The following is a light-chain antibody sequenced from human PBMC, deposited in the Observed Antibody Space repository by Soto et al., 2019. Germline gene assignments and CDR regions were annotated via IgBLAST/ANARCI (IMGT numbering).Light chain of an antibody. V-gene: IGLV1-40*01. Sequence: QSVLTQPPSVSGAPGQRVTISCTGSSSNIGAGYDVHWYQQLPGTAPKLLIYGNSNRPSGVPDRFSGSKSGTSASLAITGLQAEDEAGYYCQSYDSSLSGDVFGTGTKLTVL. CDR3: QSYDSSLSGDV. CDR1: SSNIGAGYD. J-gene: IGLJ1*01. CDR2: GNS.